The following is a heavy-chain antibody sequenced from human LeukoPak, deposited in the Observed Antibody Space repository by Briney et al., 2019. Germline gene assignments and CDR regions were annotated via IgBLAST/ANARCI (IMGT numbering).Heavy chain of an antibody. CDR1: GGTFSSYA. D-gene: IGHD3-3*01. V-gene: IGHV1-69*13. Sequence: SSVKVSCKASGGTFSSYAISWVRQAPGQGLEWMGGIIPIFGTANYAQKFQGSVTITADESTSTAYMEMSSLRSEDTAVYYCARDRAVLRFLEAYMDVWGKGTTVTVSS. CDR2: IIPIFGTA. J-gene: IGHJ6*03. CDR3: ARDRAVLRFLEAYMDV.